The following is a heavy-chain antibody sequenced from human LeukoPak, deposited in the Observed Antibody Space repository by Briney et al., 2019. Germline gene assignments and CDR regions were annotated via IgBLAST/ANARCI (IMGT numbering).Heavy chain of an antibody. CDR2: ISSSSSYI. CDR3: ARESSSGWYVLRYFDY. CDR1: GFTFSSYS. V-gene: IGHV3-21*01. D-gene: IGHD6-19*01. J-gene: IGHJ4*02. Sequence: KPWGSLRLSCAASGFTFSSYSMNWVRQAPGKGLEWVSSISSSSSYIYYADSVKGRFTISRDNAKNSLYLQMNSLRAEDTAVYYCARESSSGWYVLRYFDYWGQGTLVTVSS.